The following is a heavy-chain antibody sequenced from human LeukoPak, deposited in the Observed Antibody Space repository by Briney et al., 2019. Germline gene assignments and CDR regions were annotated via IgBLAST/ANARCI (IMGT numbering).Heavy chain of an antibody. CDR3: AKPPYSSSWFPFDY. CDR1: GFTFSSYA. V-gene: IGHV3-23*01. CDR2: ISGSGGST. D-gene: IGHD6-13*01. J-gene: IGHJ4*02. Sequence: QPGGSLRLSCAASGFTFSSYAMSWVRQAPGKGLEWVSAISGSGGSTYYADSVKGRFTISRDNSKNTLYLQMSSLRAEDTAVYYCAKPPYSSSWFPFDYWGQGTLVTVSS.